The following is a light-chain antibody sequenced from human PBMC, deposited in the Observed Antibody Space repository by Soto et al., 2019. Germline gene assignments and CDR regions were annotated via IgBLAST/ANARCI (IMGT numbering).Light chain of an antibody. CDR1: SSNIGSNT. V-gene: IGLV1-44*01. Sequence: QSALTQPPSASGNPGQRVTISCSGSSSNIGSNTVNWYQQLPGTAPKLLIYSNNQRPSGVPDRFSGSKSGTSASLAISGLQSEDEADYYCAAWDDSLNVLYVFGTGTKVTVL. J-gene: IGLJ1*01. CDR3: AAWDDSLNVLYV. CDR2: SNN.